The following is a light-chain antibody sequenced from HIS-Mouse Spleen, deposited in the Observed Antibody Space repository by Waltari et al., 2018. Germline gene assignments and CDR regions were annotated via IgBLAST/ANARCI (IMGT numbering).Light chain of an antibody. CDR3: SSYTSSSFNVV. CDR1: SSDVGGYNY. Sequence: QSALTQPASVSGSPGQSITISCPGTSSDVGGYNYVSWYQPHPGKAPKLMIYDVSNRPSGVSNRFSGSKSGNTASLTISGLQAEDEADYYCSSYTSSSFNVVFGGGTKLTVL. V-gene: IGLV2-14*03. J-gene: IGLJ2*01. CDR2: DVS.